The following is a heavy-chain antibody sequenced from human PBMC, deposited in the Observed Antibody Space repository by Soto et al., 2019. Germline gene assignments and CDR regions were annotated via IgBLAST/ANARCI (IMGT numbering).Heavy chain of an antibody. J-gene: IGHJ4*02. CDR2: ISYDGSNK. V-gene: IGHV3-30*18. CDR1: GFTFSSYG. CDR3: AKGDPKLPTNPVDY. D-gene: IGHD2-15*01. Sequence: PGGSLRLSCAASGFTFSSYGMHWVRQAPGKGLEWVAVISYDGSNKYYADSVKGRFTISRDNSKNTLYLQMNSLRAEDTAVYYCAKGDPKLPTNPVDYWGQGTLVTVSS.